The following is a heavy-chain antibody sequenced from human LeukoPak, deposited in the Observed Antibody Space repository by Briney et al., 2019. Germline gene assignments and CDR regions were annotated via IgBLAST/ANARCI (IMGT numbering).Heavy chain of an antibody. J-gene: IGHJ6*03. CDR2: ISGSGGST. CDR3: ARVGYSGYDYGGMYYYYYYYMDV. D-gene: IGHD5-12*01. CDR1: GFTFSSYA. V-gene: IGHV3-23*01. Sequence: PGGSLRLSCAASGFTFSSYAMSWVRQAPGKGLEWVSAISGSGGSTYYADSVKGRFTISRDNSKNTLYLQMNSLRAEDTAVYYCARVGYSGYDYGGMYYYYYYYMDVWGKGTTVTISS.